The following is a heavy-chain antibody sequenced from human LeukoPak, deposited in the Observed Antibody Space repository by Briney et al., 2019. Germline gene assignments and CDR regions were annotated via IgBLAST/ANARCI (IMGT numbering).Heavy chain of an antibody. V-gene: IGHV4-4*07. CDR1: GGSISPYY. J-gene: IGHJ4*02. D-gene: IGHD3-22*01. Sequence: PSETLSLTCTVSGGSISPYYWNWLRQPAGKGLEWVGRVYPSGTTNYNPSLKSRVTMSIDTSKNQFFLKLNSVTAADTAVYYCVRGHNYFDASGYTYYFDYWGQGTLVTVSS. CDR2: VYPSGTT. CDR3: VRGHNYFDASGYTYYFDY.